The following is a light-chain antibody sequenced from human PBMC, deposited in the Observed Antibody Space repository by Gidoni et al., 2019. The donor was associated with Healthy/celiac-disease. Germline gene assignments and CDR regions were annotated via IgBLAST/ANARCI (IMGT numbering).Light chain of an antibody. CDR1: QSVSSN. CDR3: QQYNNWPPLT. J-gene: IGKJ4*01. CDR2: GAS. Sequence: EIVMTQSPATLSVSPGERATLSCRASQSVSSNLAWYQQKPGQAPRLLIYGASTRATGIPARFRGSGSGTEFTLTISSLQSEDFAVYYCQQYNNWPPLTFGGGPKVEIK. V-gene: IGKV3-15*01.